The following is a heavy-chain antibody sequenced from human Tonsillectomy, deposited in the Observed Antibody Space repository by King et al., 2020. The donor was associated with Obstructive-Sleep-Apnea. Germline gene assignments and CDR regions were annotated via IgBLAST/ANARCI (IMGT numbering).Heavy chain of an antibody. V-gene: IGHV4-39*07. CDR1: GGSISSSSYY. J-gene: IGHJ6*02. CDR2: IYYSGST. CDR3: ARDHSGLRRGGYHYYYYYGMDV. Sequence: LQLQESGPGLVKPSETLSLTCTVSGGSISSSSYYWGWIRQPPGKGLEWIGSIYYSGSTYYNPSLKSRVTISVDTSKNQFSLKLSSVTAADTAVYYCARDHSGLRRGGYHYYYYYGMDVWGQGTTVTVSS. D-gene: IGHD4-17*01.